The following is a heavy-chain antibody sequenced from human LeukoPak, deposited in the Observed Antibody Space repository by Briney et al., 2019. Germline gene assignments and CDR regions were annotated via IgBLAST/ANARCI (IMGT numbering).Heavy chain of an antibody. J-gene: IGHJ5*02. Sequence: SETLSLTCAVYSGSFSGYYWSWIRQPPGKGLEWIGEINHSGSTNYNPSLKSRVTISVDTSKNQFSLKLSSVTAADTAVYYCARQGMFLYYYGSGSHWFDPWGQGTLVTVSS. CDR2: INHSGST. D-gene: IGHD3-10*01. CDR1: SGSFSGYY. V-gene: IGHV4-34*01. CDR3: ARQGMFLYYYGSGSHWFDP.